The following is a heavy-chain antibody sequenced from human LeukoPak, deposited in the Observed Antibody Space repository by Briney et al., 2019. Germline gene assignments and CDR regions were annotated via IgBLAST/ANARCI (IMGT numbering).Heavy chain of an antibody. D-gene: IGHD3-16*01. Sequence: ASVKVSCKASGYTLTSNYMYWVRQAPGQGLEWMGIINPSGGSTSYAQRFQGTVTMTTDTSTSTVYLELSSLTSEDTAVYYCARGGTGVDYWGQGTLVTVSS. J-gene: IGHJ4*02. V-gene: IGHV1-46*01. CDR1: GYTLTSNY. CDR3: ARGGTGVDY. CDR2: INPSGGST.